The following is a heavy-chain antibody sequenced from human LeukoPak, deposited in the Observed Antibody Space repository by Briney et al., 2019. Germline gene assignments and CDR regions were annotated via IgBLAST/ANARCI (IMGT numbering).Heavy chain of an antibody. CDR2: IKQDGSEK. CDR1: GFTFSSYG. Sequence: PGGSLRLSCAASGFTFSSYGMSWVRPAPGEGLEWVANIKQDGSEKYYVDSVKGRFTISRDNAKNSLYLQMNSLRAEDTAVYYCARYATPRVVKSNFDYWGQGTLVTVSS. J-gene: IGHJ4*02. D-gene: IGHD2-21*01. V-gene: IGHV3-7*01. CDR3: ARYATPRVVKSNFDY.